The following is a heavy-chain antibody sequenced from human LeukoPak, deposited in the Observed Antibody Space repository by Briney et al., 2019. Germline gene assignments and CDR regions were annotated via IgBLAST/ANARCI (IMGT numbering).Heavy chain of an antibody. CDR3: ARGSNSVAY. D-gene: IGHD4-23*01. CDR1: GGSFSDSH. CDR2: INHSGST. J-gene: IGHJ4*02. Sequence: PSETLSLTCAVYGGSFSDSHWSWIRQPSGEGLEWIGEINHSGSTKYNPSLKSRVTISVDTSQNQFSLNLSSMTAADTAVYYCARGSNSVAYWGQGTLVTVSS. V-gene: IGHV4-34*01.